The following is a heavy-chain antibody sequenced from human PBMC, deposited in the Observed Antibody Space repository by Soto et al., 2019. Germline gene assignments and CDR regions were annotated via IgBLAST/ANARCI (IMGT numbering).Heavy chain of an antibody. Sequence: GGSLRLSCAASGFTFSNAWMNWVRQAPGKGLEWVGRIKSKTDGGTTDYAAPVKGRFTISRDDSKNTLYLQMNSLKTEDTAVYYCTTLISLRDYGYYYYGMDVWGQGTTVTVSS. CDR3: TTLISLRDYGYYYYGMDV. D-gene: IGHD4-17*01. J-gene: IGHJ6*02. CDR1: GFTFSNAW. CDR2: IKSKTDGGTT. V-gene: IGHV3-15*07.